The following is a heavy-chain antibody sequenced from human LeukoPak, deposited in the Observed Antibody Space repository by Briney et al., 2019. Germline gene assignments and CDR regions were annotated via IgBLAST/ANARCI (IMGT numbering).Heavy chain of an antibody. V-gene: IGHV4-61*01. D-gene: IGHD2-15*01. CDR1: GGSISSGSYY. Sequence: SETLSLTCTVSGGSISSGSYYWSWIRQPPGKGLEWIGYIYYSGSTNYNPSLKSRVTISVDTSKNQFSLKLSSVTAADTAVYYCAREECSGGSCYCTYWGQGTLVTVSS. J-gene: IGHJ4*02. CDR2: IYYSGST. CDR3: AREECSGGSCYCTY.